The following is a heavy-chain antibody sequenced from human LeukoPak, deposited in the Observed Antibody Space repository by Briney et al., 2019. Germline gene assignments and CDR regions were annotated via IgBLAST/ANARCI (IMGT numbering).Heavy chain of an antibody. D-gene: IGHD6-19*01. CDR2: IQYSRST. V-gene: IGHV4-59*12. CDR3: ARVFGIAVDY. J-gene: IGHJ4*02. CDR1: GGSISGYY. Sequence: SETLSLTCTVSGGSISGYYWSWLRQPPGKGLEWIGSIQYSRSTNYNSSLKSRVTISVDTSKIQFSLKLSSVTAADTAVYYCARVFGIAVDYWGQGTLVTVSS.